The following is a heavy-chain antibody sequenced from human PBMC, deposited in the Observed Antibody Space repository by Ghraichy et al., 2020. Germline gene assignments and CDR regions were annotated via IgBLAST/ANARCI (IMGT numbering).Heavy chain of an antibody. CDR2: INSDGSST. V-gene: IGHV3-74*01. D-gene: IGHD7-27*01. CDR1: GFTFSSYW. CDR3: ARSGGVLLGYFDY. J-gene: IGHJ4*02. Sequence: GGSLRLSCAASGFTFSSYWMHWVRQAPGKGLVWVSRINSDGSSTSYADSVKGRFTISRDNAKNTLYLQMNSLRAEDTAVYYCARSGGVLLGYFDYWGQGTLVTVSS.